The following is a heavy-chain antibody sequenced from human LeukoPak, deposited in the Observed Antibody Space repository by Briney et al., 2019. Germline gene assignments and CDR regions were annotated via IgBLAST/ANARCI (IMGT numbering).Heavy chain of an antibody. V-gene: IGHV3-48*01. Sequence: GGSLRLSCAASGFTFSSYSMSWVRQAPGKGLEWVSYISSSSSTIYYADSVKGRFTISRDNAKNSLYLQMNSLRAEDTAVYYCARTGGATPYRAFDIWGQGTMVTVSS. CDR2: ISSSSSTI. CDR3: ARTGGATPYRAFDI. J-gene: IGHJ3*02. CDR1: GFTFSSYS. D-gene: IGHD1-26*01.